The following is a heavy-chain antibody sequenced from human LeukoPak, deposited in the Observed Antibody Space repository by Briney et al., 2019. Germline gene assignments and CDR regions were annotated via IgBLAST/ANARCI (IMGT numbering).Heavy chain of an antibody. Sequence: PGGSLRLSCAASGFTVSSSYMSWVRQAPGKGLEWVSVIYSGGSTYYADSVKGRFTISRDNSKNTLYLQMNSLRAEDTAVYYCARALAVQQWLVGFDYWGQGTLVTVSS. CDR3: ARALAVQQWLVGFDY. CDR2: IYSGGST. CDR1: GFTVSSSY. V-gene: IGHV3-66*01. D-gene: IGHD6-19*01. J-gene: IGHJ4*02.